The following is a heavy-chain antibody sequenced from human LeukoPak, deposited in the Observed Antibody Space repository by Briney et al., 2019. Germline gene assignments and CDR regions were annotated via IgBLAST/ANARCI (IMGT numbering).Heavy chain of an antibody. D-gene: IGHD3-3*01. CDR1: GGSFNGYY. Sequence: PSETLSLTCSVYGGSFNGYYWSWIRQPPGKGLEWIGEINHSGTTNYNPSLKSRVTMSLDMSKNQFSLRLNSVTAADTAVYYCARVPLRFLEPFDYWGQGTLVTVSS. CDR2: INHSGTT. J-gene: IGHJ4*02. CDR3: ARVPLRFLEPFDY. V-gene: IGHV4-34*01.